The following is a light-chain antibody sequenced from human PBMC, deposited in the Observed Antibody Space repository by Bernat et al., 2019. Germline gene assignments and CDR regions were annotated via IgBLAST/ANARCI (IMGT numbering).Light chain of an antibody. CDR2: GAS. Sequence: DIQLTQSPSFLSASVGDRVTITCRASQVIGTYLAWYHQKPGKAPHLLIYGASTLQSGVPSRFSGRGSGTEFTLTISSLQTEDSATYYYQQHDKFPLPFGQGTRLEI. CDR3: QQHDKFPLP. V-gene: IGKV1-9*01. CDR1: QVIGTY. J-gene: IGKJ5*01.